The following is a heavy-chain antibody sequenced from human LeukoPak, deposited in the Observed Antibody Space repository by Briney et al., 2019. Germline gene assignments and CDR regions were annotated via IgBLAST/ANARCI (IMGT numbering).Heavy chain of an antibody. Sequence: GSLSLSCAASGFPFSSYSMNWVRQAPGKGLEWVSSISSSSSYIYYADSVKGRFTISRDNAKNSLYLQMNSLRAEDTAVYYWARTRGSYPFDYWGQGTLVTVSS. CDR2: ISSSSSYI. V-gene: IGHV3-21*01. CDR3: ARTRGSYPFDY. J-gene: IGHJ4*02. CDR1: GFPFSSYS. D-gene: IGHD1-26*01.